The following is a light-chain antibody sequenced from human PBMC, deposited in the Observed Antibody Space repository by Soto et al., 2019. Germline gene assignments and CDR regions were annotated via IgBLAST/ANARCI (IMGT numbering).Light chain of an antibody. Sequence: QSVLTQPASVSGSPGQSITISCTGTSIDVGAYNYVSWYQQYPGKAPKLMIYGVTNRPSGVSNRFSGSKTGNTASLTISGLQAEDEADYYCFSHRGGDSHVFGTGTRSPS. V-gene: IGLV2-14*01. CDR1: SIDVGAYNY. J-gene: IGLJ1*01. CDR3: FSHRGGDSHV. CDR2: GVT.